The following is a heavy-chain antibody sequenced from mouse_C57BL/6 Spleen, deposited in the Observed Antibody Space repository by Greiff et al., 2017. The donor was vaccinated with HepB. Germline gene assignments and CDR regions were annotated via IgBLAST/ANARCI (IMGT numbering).Heavy chain of an antibody. V-gene: IGHV1-5*01. D-gene: IGHD1-1*01. CDR3: YYGSSYSYYAMDY. Sequence: EVMLVESGTVLARPGASVKMSCKTSGYTFTSYWMHWVKQRPGQGLEWIGAIYPGNSDTSYNQKFKGKAKLTAVTSASTAYMELSSLTNEDSAVYYCYYGSSYSYYAMDYWGQGTSVTVSS. CDR1: GYTFTSYW. J-gene: IGHJ4*01. CDR2: IYPGNSDT.